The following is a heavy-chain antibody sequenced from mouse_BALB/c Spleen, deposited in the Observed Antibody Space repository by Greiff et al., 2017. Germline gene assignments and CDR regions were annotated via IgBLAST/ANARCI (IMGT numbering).Heavy chain of an antibody. Sequence: DVKLVESGGGLVKPGGSLKLSCAASGFTFSSYTMSWVRQTPEKRLEWVATISSGGGNTYYPDSVKGRFTISRDNAKNNLYLQMSSLRSEDTALYYCARTYLHYAMDYWGQGTSVTVSS. J-gene: IGHJ4*01. CDR3: ARTYLHYAMDY. V-gene: IGHV5-9*03. D-gene: IGHD5-1*01. CDR1: GFTFSSYT. CDR2: ISSGGGNT.